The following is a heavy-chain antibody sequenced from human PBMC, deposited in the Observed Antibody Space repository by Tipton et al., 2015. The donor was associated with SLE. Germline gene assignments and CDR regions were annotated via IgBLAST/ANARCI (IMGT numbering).Heavy chain of an antibody. CDR2: IYTSGST. CDR3: ARGLGSGWYDEYFQH. D-gene: IGHD6-19*01. CDR1: GGSISSYY. Sequence: TLSLTCTVSGGSISSYYWSWIRQPAGKGLEWIGRIYTSGSTTYNPSLKSRVTMSVDTSKNQFSLKLSSVTAADTAVYYCARGLGSGWYDEYFQHWGQGTLVTVSS. V-gene: IGHV4-4*07. J-gene: IGHJ1*01.